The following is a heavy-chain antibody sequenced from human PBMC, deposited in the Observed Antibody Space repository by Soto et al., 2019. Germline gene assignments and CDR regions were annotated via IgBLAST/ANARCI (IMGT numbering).Heavy chain of an antibody. CDR3: ARFSGSYFDY. Sequence: SETLSLTCAVSGVSISSGGYSWSWIRQPPGKGLEWIGYIYHTGSSYDNPSLKSRLTIPIDRSKNQISLKLRSVTAADTAMYYCARFSGSYFDYWGQGTLVTVS. V-gene: IGHV4-30-2*01. D-gene: IGHD1-26*01. J-gene: IGHJ4*02. CDR1: GVSISSGGYS. CDR2: IYHTGSS.